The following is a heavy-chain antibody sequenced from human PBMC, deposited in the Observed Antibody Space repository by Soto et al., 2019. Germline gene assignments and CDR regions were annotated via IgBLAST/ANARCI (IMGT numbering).Heavy chain of an antibody. CDR2: ISSSGSTI. CDR3: AREDDSSGWYPFDY. CDR1: GFTFSSYE. V-gene: IGHV3-48*03. J-gene: IGHJ4*02. Sequence: PGGSLRLSCAASGFTFSSYEMNWVRQAPGKGLEWVSYISSSGSTIYYADSVKGRFTISRDNAKNSLYLQMNSLRAEDTAVYYCAREDDSSGWYPFDYWGQGTLVTVSS. D-gene: IGHD6-19*01.